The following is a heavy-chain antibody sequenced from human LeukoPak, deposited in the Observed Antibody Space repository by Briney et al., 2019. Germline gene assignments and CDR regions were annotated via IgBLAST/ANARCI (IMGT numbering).Heavy chain of an antibody. CDR3: ASYDFWSGYFDY. J-gene: IGHJ4*02. D-gene: IGHD3-3*01. Sequence: PSETLSLTCTVSGGSISSYYWSWIRQPPGKGLEWIGYIYYSGSTNYNPSLKSRVTISVDTSKNQFSLKLSSVTAADTAVYYCASYDFWSGYFDYWGRGTLVTVSS. CDR1: GGSISSYY. CDR2: IYYSGST. V-gene: IGHV4-59*08.